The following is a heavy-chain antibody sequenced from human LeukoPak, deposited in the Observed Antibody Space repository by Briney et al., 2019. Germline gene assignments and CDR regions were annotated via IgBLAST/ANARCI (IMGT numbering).Heavy chain of an antibody. CDR1: GGSFSGYY. D-gene: IGHD3-3*01. J-gene: IGHJ6*02. CDR3: ARRHYDFWSGFSGSYGMDV. CDR2: INHSGST. V-gene: IGHV4-34*01. Sequence: SETLSLTCAVYGGSFSGYYWSWIRQPPGKGLEWIGEINHSGSTNYNPSLKSRVTISVDTSKDQFSLKLSSVTAADTAVYYCARRHYDFWSGFSGSYGMDVWGQGTTVTVSS.